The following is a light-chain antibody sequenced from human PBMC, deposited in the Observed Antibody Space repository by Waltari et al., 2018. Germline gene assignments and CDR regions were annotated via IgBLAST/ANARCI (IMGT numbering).Light chain of an antibody. CDR1: SGDVGGYNY. CDR2: DVT. Sequence: QSALTQPRSVSGSPGLSVTIPCTGTSGDVGGYNYVSWYQHHPGKAPKLLIYDVTKRPSGVPDRFSGSKSGNTASLTISGLQADDEADYYCCSYAGSIFIWVFGGGTKLTVL. V-gene: IGLV2-11*01. J-gene: IGLJ3*02. CDR3: CSYAGSIFIWV.